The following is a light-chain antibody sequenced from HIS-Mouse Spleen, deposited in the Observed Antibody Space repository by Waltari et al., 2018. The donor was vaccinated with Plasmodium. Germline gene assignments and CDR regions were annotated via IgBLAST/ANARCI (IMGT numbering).Light chain of an antibody. CDR2: EDS. CDR1: ALPKQY. Sequence: VSPGQTARITCSGDALPKQYAYWYQQKSGQAPVLVIYEDSKRPSGIPERFYGSSSGTMATLTISGAQVEDEADYYCYSTDSSGNHRVFGGGTKLTVL. V-gene: IGLV3-10*01. CDR3: YSTDSSGNHRV. J-gene: IGLJ3*02.